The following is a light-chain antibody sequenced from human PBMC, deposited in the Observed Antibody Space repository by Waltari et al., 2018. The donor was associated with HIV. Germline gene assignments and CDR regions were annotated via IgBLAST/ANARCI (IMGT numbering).Light chain of an antibody. J-gene: IGLJ1*01. V-gene: IGLV2-23*02. Sequence: QSALTQPASVSGSPGQSITISCTGTSSDVGSYNLVSWYQQHPGKAPKLMFHEVTKRPSGISNRFSGSKSGNTASLTISGLQAEDEADYYCCSYAGSSTFSYVFGTGTKVTVL. CDR2: EVT. CDR1: SSDVGSYNL. CDR3: CSYAGSSTFSYV.